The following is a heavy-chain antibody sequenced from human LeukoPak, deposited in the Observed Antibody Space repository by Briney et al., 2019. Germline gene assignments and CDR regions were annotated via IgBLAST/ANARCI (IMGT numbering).Heavy chain of an antibody. Sequence: GGSLRLSCAASGFTFSNYNMNWVRQAPGKGLEWVSSISSSSTYIYYADSVKGRFTISRDNAKNSLYLQMNSLRAEDTAVYYCARGAYCSGSRCPGAFDIWGQGTMVTVSS. CDR1: GFTFSNYN. J-gene: IGHJ3*02. CDR3: ARGAYCSGSRCPGAFDI. CDR2: ISSSSTYI. D-gene: IGHD2-15*01. V-gene: IGHV3-21*01.